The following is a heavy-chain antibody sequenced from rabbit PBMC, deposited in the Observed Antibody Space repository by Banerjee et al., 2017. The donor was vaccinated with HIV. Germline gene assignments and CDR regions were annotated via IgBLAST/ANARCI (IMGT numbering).Heavy chain of an antibody. CDR1: GFSFSNKYV. Sequence: QSLEESGGDLVKPEGSLTLTCTASGFSFSNKYVMCWVRQAPGKGLEWIACIYTGSGSALYVSWAKGRFTISRENTQNTVSLQMNSLTAADTATYFCARDRAYSSGWGRDLWGQGTLVTVS. D-gene: IGHD4-1*01. CDR3: ARDRAYSSGWGRDL. V-gene: IGHV1S40*01. J-gene: IGHJ6*01. CDR2: IYTGSGSA.